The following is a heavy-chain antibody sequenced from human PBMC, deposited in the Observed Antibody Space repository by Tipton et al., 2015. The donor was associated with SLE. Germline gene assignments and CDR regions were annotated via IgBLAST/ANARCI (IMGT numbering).Heavy chain of an antibody. CDR3: ARDRGSGWYGGHNWFDP. CDR2: IWYDGSDK. CDR1: GFTFSSYG. D-gene: IGHD6-19*01. J-gene: IGHJ5*02. Sequence: RSLRLSCAASGFTFSSYGMHWVRQAPGKGLEWVAIIWYDGSDKYYADSVKGRFTISRDNSKNTLYLQMNSLRAEDTAVYYCARDRGSGWYGGHNWFDPWGQGTLVTVSS. V-gene: IGHV3-33*01.